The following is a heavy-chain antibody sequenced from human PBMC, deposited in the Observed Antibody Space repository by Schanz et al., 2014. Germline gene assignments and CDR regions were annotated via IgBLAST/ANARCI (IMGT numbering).Heavy chain of an antibody. CDR1: GVSIGGYY. J-gene: IGHJ6*02. CDR3: ARLGVGDKAYYYYGTDV. V-gene: IGHV4-59*08. D-gene: IGHD1-26*01. Sequence: QVQLQESGPGLVKPSETLSLTCTVSGVSIGGYYWSWIRQPPGKGLEWIGYIFFSGSTTYNPSFNSRVTISVDMSRHQSALTLSSVTAADTAVYYCARLGVGDKAYYYYGTDVWGQGTTVLVSS. CDR2: IFFSGST.